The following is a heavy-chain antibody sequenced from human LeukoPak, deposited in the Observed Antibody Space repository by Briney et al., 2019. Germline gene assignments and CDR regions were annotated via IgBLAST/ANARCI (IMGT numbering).Heavy chain of an antibody. D-gene: IGHD6-13*01. CDR1: GGSISNYW. J-gene: IGHJ4*02. CDR3: ARGYSSSWNYFDY. CDR2: VFDSGGT. Sequence: PSETLSLTCTVSGGSISNYWRSWIRQPPGKGLEWIGYVFDSGGTNYNPSLKGRVTISVDTSKKQCSLKLSSVTAADTAVYYCARGYSSSWNYFDYWGQGTLVTVSS. V-gene: IGHV4-59*01.